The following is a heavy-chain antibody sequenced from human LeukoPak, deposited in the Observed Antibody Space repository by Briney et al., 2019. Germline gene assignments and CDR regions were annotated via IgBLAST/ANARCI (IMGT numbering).Heavy chain of an antibody. V-gene: IGHV1-18*01. CDR2: ISTYNGNT. CDR3: ARDNGGYLGNWFDP. Sequence: ASVKVSCKASGYTFTNYGISWVRQAPGQALEWMGWISTYNGNTNYAQKLQGRVTMTTDTSTSTAYMELRSLRSDDTAVYYCARDNGGYLGNWFDPWGQGTLVTVSS. D-gene: IGHD2-8*01. J-gene: IGHJ5*02. CDR1: GYTFTNYG.